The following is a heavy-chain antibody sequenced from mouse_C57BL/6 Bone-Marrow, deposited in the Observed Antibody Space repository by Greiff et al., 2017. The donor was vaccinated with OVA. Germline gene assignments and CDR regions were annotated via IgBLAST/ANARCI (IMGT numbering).Heavy chain of an antibody. V-gene: IGHV14-4*01. CDR3: TTWGAWFAY. CDR2: IDPENGDT. CDR1: GFNIKADY. J-gene: IGHJ3*01. Sequence: VQLKESGAELVRPGASVKLSCTASGFNIKADYMHWVKQRPEQGLEWIGWIDPENGDTEYASKFQGKATITADTSSNTAYLQLSSLTSEDTAVYYCTTWGAWFAYWGQGTLVTVSA.